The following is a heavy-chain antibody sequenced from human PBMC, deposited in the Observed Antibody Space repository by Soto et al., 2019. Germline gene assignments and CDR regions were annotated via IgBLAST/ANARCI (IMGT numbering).Heavy chain of an antibody. D-gene: IGHD6-13*01. Sequence: SGPTLVNPTQTLRLTCTFSGFSLSTSGLCVSWIRQPPGKALEWLSRIDWDDDKYYSTSLETRLTISKDTSKDQVVLTMTNMDPVDTATYYCARTTGGSSSPLVYFDYWGQGTLVTVSS. V-gene: IGHV2-70*11. J-gene: IGHJ4*02. CDR3: ARTTGGSSSPLVYFDY. CDR1: GFSLSTSGLC. CDR2: IDWDDDK.